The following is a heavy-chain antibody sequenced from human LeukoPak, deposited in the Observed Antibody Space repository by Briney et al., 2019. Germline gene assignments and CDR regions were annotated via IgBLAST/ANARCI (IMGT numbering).Heavy chain of an antibody. D-gene: IGHD2-15*01. CDR1: GFTFSNYA. V-gene: IGHV3-23*01. Sequence: GGSLRLSCVGSGFTFSNYAMSWVRQAPGKGLEWVSAMNGSGGKKYYADSVKGRFTISRDNSKNTLYLQMNSLRAEDTAVYYCAKWGCNGGSCYPFDYWGQGTLVTVSS. CDR2: MNGSGGKK. CDR3: AKWGCNGGSCYPFDY. J-gene: IGHJ4*02.